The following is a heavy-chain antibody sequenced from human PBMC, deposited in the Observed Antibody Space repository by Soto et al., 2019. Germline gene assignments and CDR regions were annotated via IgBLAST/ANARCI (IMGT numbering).Heavy chain of an antibody. J-gene: IGHJ6*02. V-gene: IGHV3-30*18. CDR3: AKDLLRPGRAYGMDV. CDR1: GFTFSSYG. Sequence: QVQLVESGGGVVQPGRSLRLSCAASGFTFSSYGMHWVRQAPGKGLEWVAVISYDGSNKYYADSVKGRFTISRDNSKNPLFMQMNSRRAEDTAVYYCAKDLLRPGRAYGMDVWGQGTTVTVSS. D-gene: IGHD6-25*01. CDR2: ISYDGSNK.